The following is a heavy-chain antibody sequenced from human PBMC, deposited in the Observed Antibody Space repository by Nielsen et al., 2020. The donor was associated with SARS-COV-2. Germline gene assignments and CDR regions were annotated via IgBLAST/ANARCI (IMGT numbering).Heavy chain of an antibody. J-gene: IGHJ4*02. CDR3: AREHFVGGLGIVVVISTILDY. CDR2: INPSGGST. V-gene: IGHV1-46*01. CDR1: GYTFTSYY. D-gene: IGHD3-22*01. Sequence: ASFKVSCKASGYTFTSYYMHWVRQAPGQGLEWMGIINPSGGSTSYAQKFQGRVTMTRDTSMSTVYMELSSLRSEDTAVYYCAREHFVGGLGIVVVISTILDYWGQGTLVTVSS.